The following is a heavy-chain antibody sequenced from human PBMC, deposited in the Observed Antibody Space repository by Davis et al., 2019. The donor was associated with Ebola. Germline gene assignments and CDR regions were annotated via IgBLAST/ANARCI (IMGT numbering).Heavy chain of an antibody. CDR1: GYTFTGYY. CDR2: ISPNGGGT. CDR3: ARDLFSWSSGWSGVDAFDI. J-gene: IGHJ3*02. Sequence: ASVKVSCKASGYTFTGYYMHWVRQALGQGLEWMGWISPNGGGTNYAQKFRGRVTMTRDTSISTDYMELTGLRSDDTAVYYCARDLFSWSSGWSGVDAFDIWGQGTMVTVSS. V-gene: IGHV1-2*02. D-gene: IGHD6-19*01.